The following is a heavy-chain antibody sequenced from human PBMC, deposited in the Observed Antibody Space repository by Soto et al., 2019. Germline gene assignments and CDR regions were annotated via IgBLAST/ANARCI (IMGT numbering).Heavy chain of an antibody. J-gene: IGHJ4*02. CDR2: ISSDVSHK. CDR1: GFTFSNFG. V-gene: IGHV3-30*18. CDR3: AKGSEVARQELDY. Sequence: QVQLVEAGGGVVQPGRSLRLSCAASGFTFSNFGMHWVRQAPGKGREWVAAISSDVSHKYYSESVKARFTISRDNSKNTLFLQMNSLRVEDTAVYYCAKGSEVARQELDYWGQGTLVTVSS. D-gene: IGHD2-15*01.